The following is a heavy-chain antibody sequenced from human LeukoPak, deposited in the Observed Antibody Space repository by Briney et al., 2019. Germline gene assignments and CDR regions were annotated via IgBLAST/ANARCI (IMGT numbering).Heavy chain of an antibody. V-gene: IGHV1-24*01. CDR3: AREDIVVVPAAPI. Sequence: GASVKVSCKVSGYTLTELSMHWVRQAPGKGLEWMGGFDPEDGETIYAQKFQGRVTITTDESTSTAYMELSSLRSEDTAVYYCAREDIVVVPAAPIWGQGTMVTVSS. D-gene: IGHD2-2*01. J-gene: IGHJ3*02. CDR1: GYTLTELS. CDR2: FDPEDGET.